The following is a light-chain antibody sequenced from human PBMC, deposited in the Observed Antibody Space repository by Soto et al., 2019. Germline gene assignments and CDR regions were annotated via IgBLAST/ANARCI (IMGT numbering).Light chain of an antibody. J-gene: IGLJ1*01. CDR1: SSDVGAYNF. CDR2: EGI. Sequence: QSVLTQPASVSGSPGQSITISCTGTSSDVGAYNFVSWYQQFPGKAPKLMIYEGIKRPSGVSNRFSGSKSGNTAFLTISGLQAEDEADYYCCSYAGSGTDNYVFGSGTKLTVL. V-gene: IGLV2-23*01. CDR3: CSYAGSGTDNYV.